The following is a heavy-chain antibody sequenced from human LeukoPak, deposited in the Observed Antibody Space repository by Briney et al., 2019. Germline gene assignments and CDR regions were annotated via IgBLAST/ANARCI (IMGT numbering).Heavy chain of an antibody. Sequence: QSGGSLRLSCAASGFTFSSYGMHWVRQAPGKGLEWVAVIWYDGSNKYYADSVKGRFTISRDNSKNTLYLQMNSLRAEDTAVYYCARRHSSGWTRIYYFDYWGQGTLVTVSS. J-gene: IGHJ4*02. V-gene: IGHV3-33*01. CDR2: IWYDGSNK. CDR1: GFTFSSYG. D-gene: IGHD6-19*01. CDR3: ARRHSSGWTRIYYFDY.